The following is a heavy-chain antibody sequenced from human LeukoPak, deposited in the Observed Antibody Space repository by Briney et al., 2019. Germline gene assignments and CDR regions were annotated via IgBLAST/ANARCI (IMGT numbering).Heavy chain of an antibody. Sequence: SETLSLTCSVSGDSVSRSGSYWDWIRQPPGKGLEWIGTIYYSGRTYYSPSLKSRVTMSVDPSNNQFSLNLRSVTAADTAVYYCARRRYYDGSGYLEWGQGTLLSVSS. J-gene: IGHJ1*01. V-gene: IGHV4-39*01. CDR3: ARRRYYDGSGYLE. D-gene: IGHD3-22*01. CDR2: IYYSGRT. CDR1: GDSVSRSGSY.